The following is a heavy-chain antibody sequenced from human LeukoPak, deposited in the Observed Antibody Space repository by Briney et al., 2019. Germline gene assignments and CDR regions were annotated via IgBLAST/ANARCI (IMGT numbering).Heavy chain of an antibody. Sequence: ASVKVSCKDSGYTFTGYYIHWVRQAPGQGLECMGWINPNSSGTNYAQKFQGTVTMTRDTSISTAYMELSRLRSDGTAVYYCARGGSGSYFSWLDPWGQGTLVTVSS. CDR1: GYTFTGYY. CDR2: INPNSSGT. J-gene: IGHJ5*02. CDR3: ARGGSGSYFSWLDP. V-gene: IGHV1-2*02. D-gene: IGHD3-10*01.